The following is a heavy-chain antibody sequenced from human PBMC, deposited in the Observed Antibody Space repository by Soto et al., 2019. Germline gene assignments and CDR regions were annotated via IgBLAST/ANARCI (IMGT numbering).Heavy chain of an antibody. CDR2: INHSGST. CDR3: ARDSHLWFGGLWRIKNYYYYGMDV. Sequence: SETLSLTCAVYGGSFSGYYWSWIRQPPGKGLEWIGEINHSGSTNYNPSLKSRVTISVDTSKNQFSLKLSSVTAADTAVYYCARDSHLWFGGLWRIKNYYYYGMDVWGQGTTVTVSS. D-gene: IGHD3-10*01. CDR1: GGSFSGYY. V-gene: IGHV4-34*01. J-gene: IGHJ6*02.